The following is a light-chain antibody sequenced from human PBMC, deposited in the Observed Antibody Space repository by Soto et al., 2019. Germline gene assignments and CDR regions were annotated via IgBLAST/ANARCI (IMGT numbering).Light chain of an antibody. CDR3: MQALQTPRT. V-gene: IGKV2-28*01. CDR2: LGS. Sequence: DIVMTQSPLSLPVTPGEPASISCRSSQSLLHSNGYSFLDWYLQKPGQSPQLLIYLGSNRASGVPDRFSCSGSGTDFTLKISRVEAEDVGVYYCMQALQTPRTFGLGTKVEIK. J-gene: IGKJ1*01. CDR1: QSLLHSNGYSF.